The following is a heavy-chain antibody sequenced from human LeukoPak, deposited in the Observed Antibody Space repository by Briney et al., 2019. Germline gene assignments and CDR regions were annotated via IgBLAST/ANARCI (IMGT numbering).Heavy chain of an antibody. Sequence: SETLSLTCTFSTASISSYYWSWIRQPPGKGLEWIGSIYYSGSTYYNPSLKSRVTISVDTSKNQFSLKLSSVTAADTAVYYCARQGSGYFSYFDYWGQGTLVTVSS. V-gene: IGHV4-59*05. D-gene: IGHD5-12*01. J-gene: IGHJ4*02. CDR1: TASISSYY. CDR3: ARQGSGYFSYFDY. CDR2: IYYSGST.